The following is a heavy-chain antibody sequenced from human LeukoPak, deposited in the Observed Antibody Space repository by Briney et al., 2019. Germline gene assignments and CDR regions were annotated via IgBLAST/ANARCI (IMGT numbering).Heavy chain of an antibody. V-gene: IGHV3-23*01. CDR3: AKDQHTVLSEYFQH. J-gene: IGHJ1*01. CDR2: ISGSGGST. Sequence: GSLRLSCAASGFTFSSYAMSWVRQAPGKGLEWVPAISGSGGSTYYADSVKGRFTISRDNSKDTLYLQMNSLRAEDTAVYYCAKDQHTVLSEYFQHWGQGTLVTVSS. CDR1: GFTFSSYA. D-gene: IGHD2-21*01.